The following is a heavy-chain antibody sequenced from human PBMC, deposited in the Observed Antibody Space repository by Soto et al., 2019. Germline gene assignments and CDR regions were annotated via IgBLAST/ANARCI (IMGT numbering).Heavy chain of an antibody. Sequence: QVQLVQSGAEVKKPGASVKVSCKASGYSFTTYGISWVRQAPGQGLEWMGWISDYNGNTNYEKKFQGRVTMTTDTSTRTAYMELKSLRSDDTAVYYLGGGGYSSVPGVYSPPRYYGMDVWGQGTTVTVS. J-gene: IGHJ6*02. V-gene: IGHV1-18*01. CDR3: GGGGYSSVPGVYSPPRYYGMDV. CDR2: ISDYNGNT. D-gene: IGHD3-10*02. CDR1: GYSFTTYG.